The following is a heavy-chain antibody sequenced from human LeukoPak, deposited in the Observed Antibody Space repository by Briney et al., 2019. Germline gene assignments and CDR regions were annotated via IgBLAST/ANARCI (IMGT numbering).Heavy chain of an antibody. V-gene: IGHV3-48*03. Sequence: GGSLRLSCAASGFTFSSYEMNWVRQAPGKGVEGVSYISSSGSTIYYGDSVKGRFTISRDNAKNSLYLQMNTLRAEDTAVYSCARGADGVSSNSRGWFDPWGQGTLVTVSS. CDR2: ISSSGSTI. CDR3: ARGADGVSSNSRGWFDP. CDR1: GFTFSSYE. J-gene: IGHJ5*02. D-gene: IGHD2-15*01.